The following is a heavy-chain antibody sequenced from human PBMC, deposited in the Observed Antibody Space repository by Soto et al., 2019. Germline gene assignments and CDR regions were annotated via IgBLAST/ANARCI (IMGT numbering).Heavy chain of an antibody. D-gene: IGHD2-2*01. CDR3: AKAEVVPAAIRGQMVFDI. CDR1: GFTFSSYA. J-gene: IGHJ3*02. CDR2: ISGSGGST. V-gene: IGHV3-23*01. Sequence: GGSLRLSCAASGFTFSSYAMSWVRQAPGKGLEWVSAISGSGGSTYYADSVKGRFTISRDNSKNTLYLQMNSLRAEDTAVYYCAKAEVVPAAIRGQMVFDIWGQGTMVTVSS.